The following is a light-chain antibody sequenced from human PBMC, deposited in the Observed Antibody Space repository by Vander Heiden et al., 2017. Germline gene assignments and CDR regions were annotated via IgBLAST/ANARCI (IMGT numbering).Light chain of an antibody. CDR1: QGISSY. J-gene: IGKJ2*01. Sequence: DIQLTQSPSFLSASVGDRVTITCRASQGISSYLAWYQQKPGKAPKLLIYAASTLQSGDPSRFSGSGYGTEFTLTISSLQPEDFATYYCQQLNSYPQYTFGQGTKLEIK. CDR3: QQLNSYPQYT. CDR2: AAS. V-gene: IGKV1-9*01.